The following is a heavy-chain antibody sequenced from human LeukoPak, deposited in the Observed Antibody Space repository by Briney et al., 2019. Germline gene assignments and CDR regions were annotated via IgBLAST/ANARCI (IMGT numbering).Heavy chain of an antibody. CDR1: GFTFSSYD. J-gene: IGHJ3*02. V-gene: IGHV3-23*01. CDR2: IRPSGDNT. CDR3: ARSWRRSAFDI. Sequence: GGSLRLSCAASGFTFSSYDMTWVRQAPGRGLEWVSSIRPSGDNTYYGDSVKGRFTISRDNSKNTVYLQMNSLRAEDTAVYYCARSWRRSAFDIWGQGTMVTVSS.